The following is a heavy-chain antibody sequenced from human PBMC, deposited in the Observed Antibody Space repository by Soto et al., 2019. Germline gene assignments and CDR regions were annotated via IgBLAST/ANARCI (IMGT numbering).Heavy chain of an antibody. CDR2: INPNSGGT. V-gene: IGHV1-2*02. D-gene: IGHD3-9*01. CDR3: ARVRPYYDILTGYYPNWFDP. CDR1: GYTFTGYY. Sequence: GASVKVSCKASGYTFTGYYMHWVRQAPGQGLEWMGWINPNSGGTNYAQKFQGRVTTTRDTSISTAYMELSRLRSDDTAVYYCARVRPYYDILTGYYPNWFDPWAREPWSPSPQ. J-gene: IGHJ5*02.